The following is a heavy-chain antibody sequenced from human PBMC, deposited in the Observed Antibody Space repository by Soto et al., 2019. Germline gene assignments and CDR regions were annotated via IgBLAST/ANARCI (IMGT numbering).Heavy chain of an antibody. CDR1: GFTFSSYG. J-gene: IGHJ6*02. D-gene: IGHD5-18*01. V-gene: IGHV3-30*18. Sequence: QVQLVESGGGVVQPGRSLRLSCAASGFTFSSYGIPWVRQAPGKGLEWVALISYDGTDKYYADSVKGRFTISRDNSKNTLYLQMSSLGPEDTAVYYCVKERYAQLWLEDYGMDVWGQGTTVTV. CDR2: ISYDGTDK. CDR3: VKERYAQLWLEDYGMDV.